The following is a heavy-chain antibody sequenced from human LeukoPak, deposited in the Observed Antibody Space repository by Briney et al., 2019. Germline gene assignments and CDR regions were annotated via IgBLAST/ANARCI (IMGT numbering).Heavy chain of an antibody. V-gene: IGHV4-34*01. J-gene: IGHJ4*02. Sequence: PSETLSLTCAVYGGSFSGYYWSWIRQPPGKGLEWIGEINHSGSTNYNPSLKSRVTISVDTSKNQFSLKLSSVTAADTAVYYCARGRYGSGSYTFDYWGQGTLVTVSS. CDR2: INHSGST. CDR3: ARGRYGSGSYTFDY. D-gene: IGHD3-10*01. CDR1: GGSFSGYY.